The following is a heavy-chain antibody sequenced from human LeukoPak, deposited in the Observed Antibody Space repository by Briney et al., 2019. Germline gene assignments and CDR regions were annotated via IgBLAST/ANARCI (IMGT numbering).Heavy chain of an antibody. V-gene: IGHV1-8*03. CDR2: MNPSSGDT. D-gene: IGHD1-26*01. Sequence: GASVKVSCKASGYTFTSFDINWVRQATGQGPEWMGWMNPSSGDTGYAQKLQGRVTITADVTTSTVQMELTSLKSEDTAVYYCARDGRAISWGQGTLVTVSS. CDR1: GYTFTSFD. CDR3: ARDGRAIS. J-gene: IGHJ5*02.